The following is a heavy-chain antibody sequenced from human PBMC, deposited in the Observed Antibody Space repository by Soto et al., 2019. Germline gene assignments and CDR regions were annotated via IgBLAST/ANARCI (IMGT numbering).Heavy chain of an antibody. V-gene: IGHV4-59*01. CDR3: ARGFRYDYIWGSYLFDY. D-gene: IGHD3-16*02. Sequence: SETLSLTCTVSGGSISSYYWSWIRQPPGKGLEWIGYIYYSGSTNYNPSLKSRVTISVDTSKNQFSLKLSSVTAADTAVYYCARGFRYDYIWGSYLFDYWGQGTLVTVSS. CDR2: IYYSGST. CDR1: GGSISSYY. J-gene: IGHJ4*02.